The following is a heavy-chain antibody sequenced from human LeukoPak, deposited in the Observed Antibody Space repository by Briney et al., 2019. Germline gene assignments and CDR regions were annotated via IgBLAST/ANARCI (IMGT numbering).Heavy chain of an antibody. J-gene: IGHJ4*02. D-gene: IGHD3-22*01. CDR1: GLTFSSYN. CDR3: ARGIPGYFGTSGYYYEY. V-gene: IGHV3-21*04. CDR2: ISSSSNYM. Sequence: GGSLRLSCAASGLTFSSYNMNWVRQAPGKGLEWVSFISSSSNYMYYTDSVKGRFTISRDNAKNSLFLQMNSLRAEDTAVYYCARGIPGYFGTSGYYYEYWGQGTLVTVSS.